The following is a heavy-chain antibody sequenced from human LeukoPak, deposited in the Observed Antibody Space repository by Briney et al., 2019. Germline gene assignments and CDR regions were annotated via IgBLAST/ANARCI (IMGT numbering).Heavy chain of an antibody. J-gene: IGHJ4*02. D-gene: IGHD6-13*01. V-gene: IGHV3-11*01. Sequence: GGSLRLSCAASGFTFSDYYMSWIRQAPGKGLEWVSYISSSGSTIYYEDSVKGRFTISRDNAKNSLYLQMNSLRAEDTAVYYCARQWQLADLLDYWGQGTLVTVSS. CDR3: ARQWQLADLLDY. CDR1: GFTFSDYY. CDR2: ISSSGSTI.